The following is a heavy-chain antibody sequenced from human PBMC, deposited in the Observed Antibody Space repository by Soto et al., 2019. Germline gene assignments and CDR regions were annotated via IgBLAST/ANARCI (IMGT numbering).Heavy chain of an antibody. J-gene: IGHJ5*02. Sequence: PSETLSLTCSVSGAALNSGSYYWSWVRHVPGNGLEWIGHIYVTGAVDYNPSLRDRITISQDTSERQFSLNLRLVTAADTAVYYCARLRIATNNYKWFDPWGQGTMV. D-gene: IGHD2-21*01. CDR3: ARLRIATNNYKWFDP. CDR1: GAALNSGSYY. V-gene: IGHV4-31*03. CDR2: IYVTGAV.